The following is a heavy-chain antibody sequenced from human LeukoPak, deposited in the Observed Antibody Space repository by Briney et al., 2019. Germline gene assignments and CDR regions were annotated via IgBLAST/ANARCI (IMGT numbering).Heavy chain of an antibody. D-gene: IGHD3-10*01. CDR2: ISSSSSYI. CDR3: ARDDHGWFGELSLDY. J-gene: IGHJ4*02. Sequence: GGSLRLSCAASGFTFSSYSMNWVRQAPGKGLEWVSSISSSSSYIYYADSVKGRFTISRDNAKNSLYLQMNSLRAEDTAVYYCARDDHGWFGELSLDYWGQGTLVTVSS. V-gene: IGHV3-21*04. CDR1: GFTFSSYS.